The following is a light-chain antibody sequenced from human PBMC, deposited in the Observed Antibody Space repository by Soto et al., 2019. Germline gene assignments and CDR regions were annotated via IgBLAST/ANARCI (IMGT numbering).Light chain of an antibody. CDR2: DNN. CDR3: GTWDSSLSAGV. Sequence: QSVLTQPPSVSAAPGQKVTISCSGSSSNIGNNYVSWYQQLPGTAPKLLIYDNNERPSGIPDRFSGSKSGTSATLGITELQTGDEADYYCGTWDSSLSAGVFGGGTKLTVL. J-gene: IGLJ3*02. CDR1: SSNIGNNY. V-gene: IGLV1-51*01.